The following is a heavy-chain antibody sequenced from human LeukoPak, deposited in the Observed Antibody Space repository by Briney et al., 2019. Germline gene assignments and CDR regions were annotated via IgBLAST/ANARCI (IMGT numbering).Heavy chain of an antibody. D-gene: IGHD5-12*01. CDR2: IIPILGIA. Sequence: ASVKVSCKASGYTFTSYAISWVRQAPGQGLEWMGRIIPILGIANYAQKFQGRVTITADKSTSTAYMELSSLRSEDTAVYYCARLYSGYDLGAFDIWGQGTMVTVSS. CDR3: ARLYSGYDLGAFDI. V-gene: IGHV1-69*04. J-gene: IGHJ3*02. CDR1: GYTFTSYA.